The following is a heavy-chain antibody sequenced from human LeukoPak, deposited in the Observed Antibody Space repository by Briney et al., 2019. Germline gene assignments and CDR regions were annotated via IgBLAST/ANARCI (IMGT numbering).Heavy chain of an antibody. CDR1: GYTFTSYG. CDR2: ISAYDGNT. CDR3: ARGRLGELQGRFDY. V-gene: IGHV1-18*01. Sequence: ASVKVSCKASGYTFTSYGISWVRQAPGQGLEWMGWISAYDGNTNYAQKLQGRVTMTTDTSTSTAYMELRSLRSDDTAVYYCARGRLGELQGRFDYWGQGTLVTVSS. D-gene: IGHD1-26*01. J-gene: IGHJ4*02.